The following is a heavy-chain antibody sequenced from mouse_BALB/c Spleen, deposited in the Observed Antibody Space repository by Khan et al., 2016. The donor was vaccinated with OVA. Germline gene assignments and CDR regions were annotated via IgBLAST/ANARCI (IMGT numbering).Heavy chain of an antibody. V-gene: IGHV1-85*01. CDR3: ARGGYGGLAY. CDR2: IFPGDGST. CDR1: GYTFTSYD. Sequence: VQLQESGAELVKPGTSVKLSCKASGYTFTSYDINWVRQRPEQGLDWIGWIFPGDGSTKYNEKFKGKATLTTDKSSSTAYMQLSRLTSEASAVYVGARGGYGGLAYWGQGTLVTVSA. D-gene: IGHD2-14*01. J-gene: IGHJ3*01.